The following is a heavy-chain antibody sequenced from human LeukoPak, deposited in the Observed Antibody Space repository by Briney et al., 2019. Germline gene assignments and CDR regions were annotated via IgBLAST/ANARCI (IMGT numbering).Heavy chain of an antibody. CDR3: ARGTTISETGYFDY. V-gene: IGHV4-34*01. CDR1: GGSFSTYY. J-gene: IGHJ4*03. D-gene: IGHD1-1*01. CDR2: INHRGDT. Sequence: SETLSLTCAVYGGSFSTYYWSWIRQSPGKGLEWIAEINHRGDTNYNPSVKSRVTISVDTSENQFSLKITSLTAADTAVYYCARGTTISETGYFDYWDQGTLVTVSS.